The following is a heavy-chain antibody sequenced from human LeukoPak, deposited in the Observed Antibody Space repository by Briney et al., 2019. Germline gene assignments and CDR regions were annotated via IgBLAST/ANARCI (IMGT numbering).Heavy chain of an antibody. V-gene: IGHV3-7*01. CDR2: IKQDGSEK. D-gene: IGHD3-22*01. J-gene: IGHJ4*02. CDR3: ARTYDYESSRYRHFDY. CDR1: GFTFSIYW. Sequence: GGSLRLSCAASGFTFSIYWMSWVRQAPGKGLEWVASIKQDGSEKYYVDSVKGRFTISRDNAKNSLWLQMNSLTVEDTAVYYCARTYDYESSRYRHFDYWGQGTLVTVSS.